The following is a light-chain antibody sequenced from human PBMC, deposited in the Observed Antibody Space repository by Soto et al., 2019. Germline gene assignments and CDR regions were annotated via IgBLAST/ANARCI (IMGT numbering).Light chain of an antibody. V-gene: IGKV3-15*01. CDR1: QTVSTS. Sequence: EIVLTQSPATLSVSPGERATLSGRASQTVSTSLDWYQQKPGQAPRLLIYGASTRAAGIPARFSGSGSGTGITLTISSLQSEGFAFDYCQHHNGRPYTFGGGAEVEIK. CDR3: QHHNGRPYT. CDR2: GAS. J-gene: IGKJ4*01.